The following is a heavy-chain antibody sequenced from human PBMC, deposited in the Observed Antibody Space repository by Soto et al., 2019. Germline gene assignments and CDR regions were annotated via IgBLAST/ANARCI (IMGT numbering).Heavy chain of an antibody. Sequence: NPSETLSLTCTVSGGSISSGGSHWSWIRQHPGKGLEWIGYIYPTGGTHYNPSLRSRVTISLDTSENQFSLKLTSVSAADTAVYYCASPFFCTTSTCADFWGQGTLVTVSS. CDR1: GGSISSGGSH. J-gene: IGHJ4*02. CDR2: IYPTGGT. V-gene: IGHV4-31*03. CDR3: ASPFFCTTSTCADF. D-gene: IGHD2-8*01.